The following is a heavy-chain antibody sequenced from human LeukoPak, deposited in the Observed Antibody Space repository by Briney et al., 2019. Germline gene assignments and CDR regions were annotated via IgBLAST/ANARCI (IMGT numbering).Heavy chain of an antibody. D-gene: IGHD3-3*01. CDR2: IRYDGSNK. CDR3: AKALRITIFGVVPPFDP. J-gene: IGHJ5*02. V-gene: IGHV3-30*02. CDR1: GVTFSSYG. Sequence: PGGSLRLSCAASGVTFSSYGMHWVRQAPGKGLEWVAFIRYDGSNKYYADSVKGRFTISRDNSKNTLYLQMNSLRAEDTAVYYCAKALRITIFGVVPPFDPWGQGTLVTVSS.